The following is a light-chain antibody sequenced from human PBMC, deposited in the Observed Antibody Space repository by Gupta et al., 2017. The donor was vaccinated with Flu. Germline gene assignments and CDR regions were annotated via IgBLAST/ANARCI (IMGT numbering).Light chain of an antibody. V-gene: IGLV1-47*01. J-gene: IGLJ3*02. CDR3: AAWDDSLGGWV. CDR1: SSNFGGNY. CDR2: RNN. Sequence: QSVLTQPPSASGTPGQRDTICCSGSSSNFGGNYVYWYQQLPGTAPKLLVYRNNQRPSGVPDRFSGSKSGTSASLAISGLRSGDEADYYCAAWDDSLGGWVFGGGTKLTVL.